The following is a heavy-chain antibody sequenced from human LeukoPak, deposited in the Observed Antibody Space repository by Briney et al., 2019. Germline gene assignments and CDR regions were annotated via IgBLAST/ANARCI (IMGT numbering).Heavy chain of an antibody. V-gene: IGHV4-34*01. CDR3: ARDTSRSVDTAMVTVDY. CDR1: GGSFSGYY. D-gene: IGHD5-18*01. Sequence: SETLSLTCAVYGGSFSGYYWSWIRQPPGKGLEWIGGINHGGSTNYNPSLKSRVTISVDTSKNQFSLKLSSVTAADTAVYYCARDTSRSVDTAMVTVDYWGQGTLVTVSS. J-gene: IGHJ4*02. CDR2: INHGGST.